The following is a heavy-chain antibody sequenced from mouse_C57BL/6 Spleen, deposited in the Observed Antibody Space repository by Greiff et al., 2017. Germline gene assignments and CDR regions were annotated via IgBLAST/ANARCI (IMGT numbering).Heavy chain of an antibody. CDR2: ISYAGSN. D-gene: IGHD1-1*01. Sequence: EVKLMESGPGLVKPSQSLSLTCSVTGYSITSCYYWNWIRQFPGNKLEWMGYISYAGSNNYNPSLKNRISITRDTSKNQFFLKLNCVTTEDTATYYCARDQDYYGSSLAYWGQGTLVTVSA. CDR3: ARDQDYYGSSLAY. V-gene: IGHV3-6*01. CDR1: GYSITSCYY. J-gene: IGHJ3*01.